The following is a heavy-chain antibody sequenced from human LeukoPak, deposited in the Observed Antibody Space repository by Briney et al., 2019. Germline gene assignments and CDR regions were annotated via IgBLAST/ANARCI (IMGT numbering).Heavy chain of an antibody. CDR3: ARDPEGYSSSWQEDYYYYYYMDV. CDR2: IYTSGST. Sequence: SETLSLTCTVSVGSISSYYWSWIRQPAGKGLEWIGRIYTSGSTKYNPSLKSRVTMSVDTSKNQFSLKLSSVTAADTAVYYCARDPEGYSSSWQEDYYYYYYMDVWGKGTTVTVSS. V-gene: IGHV4-4*07. J-gene: IGHJ6*03. D-gene: IGHD6-13*01. CDR1: VGSISSYY.